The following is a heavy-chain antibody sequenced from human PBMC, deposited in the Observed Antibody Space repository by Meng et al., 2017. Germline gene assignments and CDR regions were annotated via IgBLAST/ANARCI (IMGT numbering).Heavy chain of an antibody. J-gene: IGHJ4*02. CDR3: ALRVSSSWQKGDY. CDR1: GGTFSSYA. CDR2: IIPIFGTA. D-gene: IGHD6-13*01. V-gene: IGHV1-69*05. Sequence: SVKVSCKASGGTFSSYAISWVRQAPGQGLEWMGGIIPIFGTANYAQKFQGRVTITTDESTSTAYMGLSSLRSEDTAVYYCALRVSSSWQKGDYWGQGTLVTVSS.